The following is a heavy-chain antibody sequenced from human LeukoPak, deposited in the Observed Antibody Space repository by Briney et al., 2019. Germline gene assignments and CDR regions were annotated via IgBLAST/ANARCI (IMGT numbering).Heavy chain of an antibody. Sequence: PSETLSLTCAVYGGSFSGYYWSWIRQPPGKGLEWIGEINHSGSTNYNPSLKSRVTISVDTSKNQFSLKLSSVTAADTAVYYCARGEEGNHQQLGLPAGFDYWGQGTLVTVSS. D-gene: IGHD5-18*01. J-gene: IGHJ4*02. CDR3: ARGEEGNHQQLGLPAGFDY. V-gene: IGHV4-34*01. CDR1: GGSFSGYY. CDR2: INHSGST.